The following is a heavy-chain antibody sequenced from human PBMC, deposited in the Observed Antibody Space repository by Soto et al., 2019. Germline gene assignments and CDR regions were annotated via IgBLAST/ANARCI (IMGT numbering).Heavy chain of an antibody. J-gene: IGHJ4*02. CDR3: ARDGESYDILTGYLGY. CDR2: ISYDGSNK. V-gene: IGHV3-30-3*01. D-gene: IGHD3-9*01. CDR1: GFTFSSYA. Sequence: GGSLRLSCAASGFTFSSYAMHWVRQAPGKGLEWVAVISYDGSNKYYADSVKGRFTISRDNSKNTLYLQMNSLRAEDTAVYYCARDGESYDILTGYLGYWGQGTLVTVSS.